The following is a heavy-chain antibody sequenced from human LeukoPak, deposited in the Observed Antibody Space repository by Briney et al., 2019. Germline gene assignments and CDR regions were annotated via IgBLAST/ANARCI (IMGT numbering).Heavy chain of an antibody. CDR3: ARVPPYCSGGSCYPLYYFDY. V-gene: IGHV1-8*02. CDR1: GYTFTSYD. D-gene: IGHD2-15*01. Sequence: RASVKVSCKASGYTFTSYDINWVRQATGQGLEWMGWMNPNSGNTGYAQKFQGRVTMTRDTSTSTVYMELSSLRSEDTAVYYCARVPPYCSGGSCYPLYYFDYWGQGTLVTVSS. J-gene: IGHJ4*02. CDR2: MNPNSGNT.